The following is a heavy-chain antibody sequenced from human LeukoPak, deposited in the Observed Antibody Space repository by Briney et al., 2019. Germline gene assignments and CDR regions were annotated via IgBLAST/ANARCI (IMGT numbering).Heavy chain of an antibody. J-gene: IGHJ4*02. Sequence: GGSLRLSCGGSGFTLDDYGLHWVGHRPGKGLGWVSLISGDGGMTHYADSVKGRFTISRDNSKNSLYLQMNSLRIEDSAFYYCAKDAPYSGRVFDCWGQGTLVTVSS. CDR3: AKDAPYSGRVFDC. CDR1: GFTLDDYG. V-gene: IGHV3-43*02. D-gene: IGHD5-12*01. CDR2: ISGDGGMT.